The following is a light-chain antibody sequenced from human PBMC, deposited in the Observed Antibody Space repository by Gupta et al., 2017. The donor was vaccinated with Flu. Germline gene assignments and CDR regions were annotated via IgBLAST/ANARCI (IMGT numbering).Light chain of an antibody. CDR1: SRVVGGAKH. J-gene: IGLJ3*02. CDR2: EVS. Sequence: HSALRHPPSAAGSRGRSVPSSCTGVSRVVGGAKHLSWLRHHPGKAPKLLIYEVSKRPSGVSDGLSGSKSGNTAARTISGLHSEDEADYYCCSYAVVRDRQLFGGGTKLTVL. CDR3: CSYAVVRDRQL. V-gene: IGLV2-23*02.